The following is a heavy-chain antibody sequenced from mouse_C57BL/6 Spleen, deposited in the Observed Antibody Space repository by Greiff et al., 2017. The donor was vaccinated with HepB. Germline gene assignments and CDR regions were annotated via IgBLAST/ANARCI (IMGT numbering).Heavy chain of an antibody. Sequence: DVKLQESGPGMVKPSQSLSLTCTVTGYSITSGYDWHWIRHFPGNKLEWMGYISYSGSTNYNPSLKSRISITHDTSKNHFFLKLNSVTTEDTATYYCARESYYGSRRFAYWGQGTLVTVSA. V-gene: IGHV3-1*01. CDR1: GYSITSGYD. CDR3: ARESYYGSRRFAY. D-gene: IGHD1-1*01. CDR2: ISYSGST. J-gene: IGHJ3*01.